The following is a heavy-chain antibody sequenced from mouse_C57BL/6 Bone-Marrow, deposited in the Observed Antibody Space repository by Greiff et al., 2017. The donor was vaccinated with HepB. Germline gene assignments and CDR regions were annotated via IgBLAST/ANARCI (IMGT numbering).Heavy chain of an antibody. V-gene: IGHV1-4*01. D-gene: IGHD2-3*01. CDR3: ARWVLFAMDY. Sequence: VQLQQSGAELARPGASVKMSCKASGYTFTSYTMHWVKQRPGQGLEWIGYINPSSGYTKYNQKFKYKATLTADKSSSTAYMQLSSLTSEDSAVYYCARWVLFAMDYWGQGTSVTVSS. CDR2: INPSSGYT. CDR1: GYTFTSYT. J-gene: IGHJ4*01.